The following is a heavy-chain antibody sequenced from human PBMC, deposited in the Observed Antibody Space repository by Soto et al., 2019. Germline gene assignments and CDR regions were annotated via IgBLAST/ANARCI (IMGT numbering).Heavy chain of an antibody. D-gene: IGHD5-18*01. Sequence: ASVKVSCKASGYSFGFHAVVWVRQAPGQGLEWMGIINPSGGSTSYAQKFQGRVTMTRDTSTSTVYMELSSLRSEDTAVYYCARGLGYGLSYWGQGTLVTVSS. V-gene: IGHV1-46*01. CDR2: INPSGGST. CDR3: ARGLGYGLSY. CDR1: GYSFGFHA. J-gene: IGHJ4*02.